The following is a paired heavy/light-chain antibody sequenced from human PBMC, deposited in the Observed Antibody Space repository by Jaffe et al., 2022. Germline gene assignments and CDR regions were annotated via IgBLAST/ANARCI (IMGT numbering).Heavy chain of an antibody. V-gene: IGHV3-30*02. CDR2: IRYDGSNK. D-gene: IGHD3-10*01. CDR1: GFTFSSYG. Sequence: QVQLVESGGGVVQPGGSLRLSCAASGFTFSSYGMHWVRQAPGKGLEWVAFIRYDGSNKYYADSVKGRFTISRDNSKNTLYLQMNSLRAEDTAVYYCAKDCSGSYYNADTFYYYYYYMDVWGKGTTVTVSS. J-gene: IGHJ6*03. CDR3: AKDCSGSYYNADTFYYYYYYMDV.
Light chain of an antibody. CDR1: QSVSSY. V-gene: IGKV3-11*01. Sequence: EIVLTQSPATLSLSPGERATLSCRASQSVSSYLAWYQQKPGQAPRLLIYDASNRATGIPARFSGSGSGTDFTLTISSLEPEDFAVYYCQQRSNWPRGITFGQGTRLEIK. CDR3: QQRSNWPRGIT. J-gene: IGKJ5*01. CDR2: DAS.